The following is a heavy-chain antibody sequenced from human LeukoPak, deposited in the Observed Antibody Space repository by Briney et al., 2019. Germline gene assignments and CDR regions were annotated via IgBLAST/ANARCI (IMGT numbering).Heavy chain of an antibody. Sequence: GSLRLSCAASGFTFSSYAMRWVRQAPGKGLEWIGSVYYSGSTYYNPSLKSRVTISVDASKNQFSLKLSSVTAADTAVYFCARLRVTIFGGGDYWGQGTLVTVSS. V-gene: IGHV4-39*01. CDR1: GFTFSSYA. D-gene: IGHD3-3*01. J-gene: IGHJ4*02. CDR2: VYYSGST. CDR3: ARLRVTIFGGGDY.